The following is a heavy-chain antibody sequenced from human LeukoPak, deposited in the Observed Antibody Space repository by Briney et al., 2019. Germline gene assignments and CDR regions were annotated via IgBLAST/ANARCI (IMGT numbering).Heavy chain of an antibody. D-gene: IGHD6-13*01. Sequence: GGSLRLSCAASGFIFSHYSMNWVRQAPGKGLEWVSYISSGSSHIYYADSVKGRFTISRDNAKNSLYLQMNSPRAEDTAVYYCAREQQSLSLDFWGQGALVTVSS. CDR3: AREQQSLSLDF. J-gene: IGHJ4*02. CDR2: ISSGSSHI. CDR1: GFIFSHYS. V-gene: IGHV3-21*01.